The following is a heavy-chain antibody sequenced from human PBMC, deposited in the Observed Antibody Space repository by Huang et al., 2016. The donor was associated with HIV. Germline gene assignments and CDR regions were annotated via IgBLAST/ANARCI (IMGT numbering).Heavy chain of an antibody. Sequence: QITLKESGPTLVKPTQTLTLTCTFSGFSLTPTGIAVGWLRQPPGKALEWLALIYWNDDKRYSPSLKNRLTISQDTSRNQVVLTVTDVDPLDTATYYCARRPLGAGYYFDSCGQGMLVTVTS. CDR3: ARRPLGAGYYFDS. V-gene: IGHV2-5*01. J-gene: IGHJ4*02. CDR1: GFSLTPTGIA. CDR2: IYWNDDK. D-gene: IGHD3-16*01.